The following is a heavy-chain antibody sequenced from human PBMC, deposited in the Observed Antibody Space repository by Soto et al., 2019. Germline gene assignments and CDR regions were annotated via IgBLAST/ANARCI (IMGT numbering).Heavy chain of an antibody. CDR2: ISWNGVSI. D-gene: IGHD2-2*01. Sequence: QLVESGGGLVQPGRSLRLSCAASGFTFQDYAMHWVRQAPGKGPEWVSGISWNGVSIGYADSAKGRFTISRDNAKNSIYLQMNSLRVEDSAFYYCAKDRSSAAYCFDLWGQGTLVTVSS. CDR3: AKDRSSAAYCFDL. J-gene: IGHJ4*02. CDR1: GFTFQDYA. V-gene: IGHV3-9*01.